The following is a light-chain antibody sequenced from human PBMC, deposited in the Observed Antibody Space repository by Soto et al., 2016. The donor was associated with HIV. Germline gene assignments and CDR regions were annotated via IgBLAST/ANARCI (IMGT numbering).Light chain of an antibody. V-gene: IGKV1-9*01. CDR3: QQLDNSPFT. J-gene: IGKJ1*01. CDR2: AAS. Sequence: DIQLTQSPSFLSASVGDRVFFTCRASQDIKNYLAWYQQKPGEAPKLLIHAASTLQRGVPSRFSGSGSATEFTLTINNLQPDDVGIYYCQQLDNSPFTFGQG. CDR1: QDIKNY.